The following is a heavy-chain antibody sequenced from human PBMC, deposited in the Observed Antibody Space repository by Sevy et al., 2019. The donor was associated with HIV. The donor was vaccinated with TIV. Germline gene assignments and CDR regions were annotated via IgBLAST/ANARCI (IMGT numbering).Heavy chain of an antibody. D-gene: IGHD1-1*01. Sequence: GGSLRLSCAASGFTFSSYSMNWVRQAPGKGLEWVSSISGSSSFIYYADSVKGRFTISRDNAKNSLYLQMNSLRAEDTAVYYCARDRRERAGNGTFDYWGQGTLVTVSS. V-gene: IGHV3-21*01. CDR2: ISGSSSFI. J-gene: IGHJ4*02. CDR3: ARDRRERAGNGTFDY. CDR1: GFTFSSYS.